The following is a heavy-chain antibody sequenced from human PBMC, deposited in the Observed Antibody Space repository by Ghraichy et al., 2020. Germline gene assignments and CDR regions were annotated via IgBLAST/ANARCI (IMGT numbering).Heavy chain of an antibody. CDR1: GYTFGSYG. D-gene: IGHD2-2*01. J-gene: IGHJ5*02. Sequence: ASVKVSCKASGYTFGSYGISWVRQAPGQGLEWMGWISAYNGDINYAQKFRGRVTLTTDTLTNTAYMELGSLRSDDTAVYYCARVHCGTTSCQEEDWFDPWGQGTLVTVSS. CDR2: ISAYNGDI. CDR3: ARVHCGTTSCQEEDWFDP. V-gene: IGHV1-18*01.